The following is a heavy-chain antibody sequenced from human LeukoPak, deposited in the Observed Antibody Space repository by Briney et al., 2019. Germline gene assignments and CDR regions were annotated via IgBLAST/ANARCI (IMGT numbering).Heavy chain of an antibody. CDR2: INQDGSAK. D-gene: IGHD1-26*01. J-gene: IGHJ4*02. V-gene: IGHV3-7*01. Sequence: GGSLRLSCAASGFTFRSYWMSWVRQAPGKGLEWVANINQDGSAKYYVDSVKGRFTISRDNAKKSLYLQMNSLRVEDTAVYYCASAIPSTWGSYPFEYWGQGTLVTVSS. CDR1: GFTFRSYW. CDR3: ASAIPSTWGSYPFEY.